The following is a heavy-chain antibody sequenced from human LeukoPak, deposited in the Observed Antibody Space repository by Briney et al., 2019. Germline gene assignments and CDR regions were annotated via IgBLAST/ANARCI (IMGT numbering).Heavy chain of an antibody. CDR3: ARAIRPYSGYDY. CDR2: TYYRSKWYD. J-gene: IGHJ4*02. V-gene: IGHV6-1*01. Sequence: SQTHSLTCAISGDSVSSNSAAWNWIRQSPSRGLEWLGRTYYRSKWYDDYAVSVRSRITINPDTSKNQFSLQLKSVTPEDTAVYYCARAIRPYSGYDYWGQGTPVTVSS. D-gene: IGHD5-12*01. CDR1: GDSVSSNSAA.